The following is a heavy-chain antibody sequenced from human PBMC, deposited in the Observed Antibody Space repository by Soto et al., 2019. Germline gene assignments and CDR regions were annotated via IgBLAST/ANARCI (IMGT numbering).Heavy chain of an antibody. D-gene: IGHD2-15*01. CDR3: ARYWSGGSFYSRHFDY. Sequence: GASVKVSCKASGGTFSSYAISWVRHAPGQGLEWMGAIIPIFGTANYAQKFEGRVTITADKSTSTAYMELSSLRSEDTAVYYCARYWSGGSFYSRHFDYWGQGALVTVSS. V-gene: IGHV1-69*06. CDR2: IIPIFGTA. CDR1: GGTFSSYA. J-gene: IGHJ4*02.